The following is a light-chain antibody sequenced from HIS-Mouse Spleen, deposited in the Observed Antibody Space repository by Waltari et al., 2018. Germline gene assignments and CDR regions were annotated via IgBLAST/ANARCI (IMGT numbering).Light chain of an antibody. J-gene: IGLJ3*02. CDR1: SGSVSTSYS. V-gene: IGLV8-61*01. CDR3: VLYMGSGISWV. Sequence: QTVVTQEPSFSVSPGGTVTLTCGLSSGSVSTSYSPSWYQQNPGQAPRTLIYSTNTRSSGVPDRFSGSILGNKAALTITGAQADDESDYYCVLYMGSGISWVFGGGTKLTVL. CDR2: STN.